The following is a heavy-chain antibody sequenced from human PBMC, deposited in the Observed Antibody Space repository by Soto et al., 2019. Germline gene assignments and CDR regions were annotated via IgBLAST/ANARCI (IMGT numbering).Heavy chain of an antibody. V-gene: IGHV1-69*08. J-gene: IGHJ4*02. CDR2: IIPILGIA. CDR1: GGTFSSDT. CDR3: AREGRSSSWYDHFDY. Sequence: QVQLVQSGAEVKKPGSSVKVSCKASGGTFSSDTISWVRQAPGQGLEWMGRIIPILGIANYAQKFQGRVTITADKSTSTAYMELSSLRSEDTAVYYCAREGRSSSWYDHFDYWGQGTLVTVSS. D-gene: IGHD6-13*01.